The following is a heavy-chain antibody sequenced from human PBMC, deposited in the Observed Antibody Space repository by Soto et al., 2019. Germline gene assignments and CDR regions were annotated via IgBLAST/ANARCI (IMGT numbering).Heavy chain of an antibody. V-gene: IGHV3-33*01. D-gene: IGHD6-13*01. CDR1: GFTFNNYG. CDR3: ARRYSSSWSGFDFDP. Sequence: PGGSLRLSCAASGFTFNNYGMHWVRQAPGKGLEWVALVWYDGSKKYYGDSVKGRFTLSRDNSESMLYLQMNSMRDEDTAVYYCARRYSSSWSGFDFDPWGQGTLVTRLL. CDR2: VWYDGSKK. J-gene: IGHJ5*02.